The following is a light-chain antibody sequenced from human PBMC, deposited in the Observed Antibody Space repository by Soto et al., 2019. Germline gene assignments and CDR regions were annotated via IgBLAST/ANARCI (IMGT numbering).Light chain of an antibody. Sequence: IVLTQSPATLSLSPGERATLSCRASQRIRTYLAWYQQKPGQAPRLLIYDASNRAPGIPARFSGSGSGTDFTLSISSLEPEDFAVYYCQQRSDWPITFGQGTRLAIK. V-gene: IGKV3-11*01. CDR3: QQRSDWPIT. CDR1: QRIRTY. J-gene: IGKJ5*01. CDR2: DAS.